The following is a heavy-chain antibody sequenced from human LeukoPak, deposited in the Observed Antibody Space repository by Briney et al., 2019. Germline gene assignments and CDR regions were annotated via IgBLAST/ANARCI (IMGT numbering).Heavy chain of an antibody. Sequence: ASVKVSCKASGYTFTSYYMHWVRQAPGQGLEWMGIINPSGGSTSYAQKFQGRVTMTRDTSTSTVYMELSSLRSEDTAVYYCARSLRVRGVPDYMDVWGKGTTVIISS. D-gene: IGHD3-10*01. CDR2: INPSGGST. J-gene: IGHJ6*03. V-gene: IGHV1-46*01. CDR3: ARSLRVRGVPDYMDV. CDR1: GYTFTSYY.